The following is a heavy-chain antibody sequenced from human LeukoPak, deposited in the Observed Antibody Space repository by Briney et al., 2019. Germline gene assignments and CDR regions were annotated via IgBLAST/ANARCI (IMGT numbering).Heavy chain of an antibody. J-gene: IGHJ4*02. D-gene: IGHD5-24*01. V-gene: IGHV4-61*01. Sequence: PSETLSLTCAVSGGSVSNSNWWSWIRQPPGKGLEWIGYIYYSGSTNYNPSLKSRVTISVDTSKNQFSLKLSSVTAADTAVYYCARGQPGRDGYDADYWGQGTLVTVSS. CDR2: IYYSGST. CDR3: ARGQPGRDGYDADY. CDR1: GGSVSNSNW.